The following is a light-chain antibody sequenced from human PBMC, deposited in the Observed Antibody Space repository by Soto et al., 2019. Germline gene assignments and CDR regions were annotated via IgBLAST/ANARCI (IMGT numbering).Light chain of an antibody. Sequence: QSALTQPRSVSGSPGQSVTISCTGTISDVGTYDFVSWYQQHPGKAPRLMIFDVSERPSGVPDRFSGSKSGNSASLTISGLQAEDEADYYCCLYAVTFYVFGTGTKLTVL. CDR2: DVS. CDR3: CLYAVTFYV. CDR1: ISDVGTYDF. J-gene: IGLJ1*01. V-gene: IGLV2-11*01.